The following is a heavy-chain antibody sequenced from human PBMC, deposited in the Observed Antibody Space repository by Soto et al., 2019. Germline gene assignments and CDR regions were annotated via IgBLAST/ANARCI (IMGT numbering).Heavy chain of an antibody. D-gene: IGHD3-3*01. J-gene: IGHJ6*02. CDR1: GGTFSSYA. CDR2: IIPIFGTA. CDR3: ASTTYYDFWSGYGPQSYYYYGMDV. Sequence: SVKVSCKXSGGTFSSYAISWVRQAPGQGLEWMGGIIPIFGTANYAQKFQGRVTITADKSTSTAYMELSSLRSEDTAVYYCASTTYYDFWSGYGPQSYYYYGMDVWGQGTTVTVS. V-gene: IGHV1-69*06.